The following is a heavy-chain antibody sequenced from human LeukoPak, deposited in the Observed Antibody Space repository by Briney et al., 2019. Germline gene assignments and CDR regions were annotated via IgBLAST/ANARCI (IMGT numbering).Heavy chain of an antibody. Sequence: PSETLSLTCTVSGGSMSSYYWSWIRLPPGKGLEWIAYIYDGGSTNYNPSLKSRVTISVDTSKNQLSLKLSSVTAADSAFYYCARSGGMFFYDFWGQGTLVTVSS. D-gene: IGHD4-23*01. CDR2: IYDGGST. V-gene: IGHV4-59*01. CDR1: GGSMSSYY. J-gene: IGHJ4*02. CDR3: ARSGGMFFYDF.